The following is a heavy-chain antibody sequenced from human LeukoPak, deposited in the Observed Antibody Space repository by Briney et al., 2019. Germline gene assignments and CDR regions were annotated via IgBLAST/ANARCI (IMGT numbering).Heavy chain of an antibody. Sequence: PWETLSLTCTVFGGPISSYYWSWIRQPPGKGLGWIGYIYYSGSTNYNPSLKSRVTISIDTSKNQFSLKLSSVTAADTAVYFCARQVRTTVHFDPWGQGTLVTVSS. CDR1: GGPISSYY. J-gene: IGHJ5*02. CDR3: ARQVRTTVHFDP. D-gene: IGHD4-17*01. V-gene: IGHV4-59*01. CDR2: IYYSGST.